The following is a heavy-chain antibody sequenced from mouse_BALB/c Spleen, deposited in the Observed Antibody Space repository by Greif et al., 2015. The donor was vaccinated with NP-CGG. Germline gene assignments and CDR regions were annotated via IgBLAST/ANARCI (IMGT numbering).Heavy chain of an antibody. CDR1: GFTFSSYA. J-gene: IGHJ2*01. Sequence: VHVKQSGGGLVKPGGSLKLSCAASGFTFSSYAMSWVRQTPEKRLEWVATISSGGSYTYYPDSVKGRFTISRDNAKNTLYLQMSSLRSKDTAMYYCARHSIYYGNYYFDYWGQGTTLTVSS. D-gene: IGHD2-1*01. CDR2: ISSGGSYT. V-gene: IGHV5-9-3*01. CDR3: ARHSIYYGNYYFDY.